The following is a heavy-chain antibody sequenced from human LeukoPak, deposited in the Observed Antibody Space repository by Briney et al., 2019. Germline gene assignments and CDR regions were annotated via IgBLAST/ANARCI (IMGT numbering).Heavy chain of an antibody. D-gene: IGHD2-2*01. Sequence: PSETLSLTCTVSGVSISSSSYYWGWIRQPPGKGLEWIGSIYYSGSTYYNPSLKSRVTISVDTSKNQFSLKLSSVTAADTAVYYCARHDGRDIVVVPAATYNWFDPWGQGTLVTVSS. CDR1: GVSISSSSYY. CDR2: IYYSGST. CDR3: ARHDGRDIVVVPAATYNWFDP. J-gene: IGHJ5*02. V-gene: IGHV4-39*01.